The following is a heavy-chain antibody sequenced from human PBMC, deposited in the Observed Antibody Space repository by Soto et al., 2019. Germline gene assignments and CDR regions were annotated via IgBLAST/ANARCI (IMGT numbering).Heavy chain of an antibody. CDR2: INAGNGNT. CDR3: ARGIAAAGSLNGFDY. D-gene: IGHD6-13*01. J-gene: IGHJ4*02. CDR1: GYTFTSYA. Sequence: ASVKVSCKASGYTFTSYAMHWVRQAPGQRLEWMGWINAGNGNTKYSQKFQGRVTITRDTSASTAYMELSSLRSEDTAVYYFARGIAAAGSLNGFDYWGQGTRVTVSS. V-gene: IGHV1-3*01.